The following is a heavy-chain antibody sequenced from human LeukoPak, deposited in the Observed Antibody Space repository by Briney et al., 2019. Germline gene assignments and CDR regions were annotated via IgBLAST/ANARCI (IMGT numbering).Heavy chain of an antibody. CDR2: IYYSGST. Sequence: SETLSLTCTVSGGSISSYYWSWIRQPPGKGLEWIGYIYYSGSTNYNPSLTSRVSISVDTSKNQFSLKLSSVTAADTAVYFCATSSSPYTPFDYWGQGTLVTVPS. CDR1: GGSISSYY. V-gene: IGHV4-59*01. D-gene: IGHD2-2*02. CDR3: ATSSSPYTPFDY. J-gene: IGHJ4*02.